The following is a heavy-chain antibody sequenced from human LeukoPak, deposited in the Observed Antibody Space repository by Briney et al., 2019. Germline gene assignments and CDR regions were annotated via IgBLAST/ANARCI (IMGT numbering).Heavy chain of an antibody. V-gene: IGHV1-69*04. D-gene: IGHD3-22*01. CDR1: GYTFTSYD. CDR2: IIPILGIA. CDR3: ARDSSGYYYYPY. Sequence: SVKVSCKASGYTFTSYDINWVRQAPGQGLEWMGRIIPILGIANYAQKFQGRVTITADKSTSTAYMELSSLRSEDTAVYYCARDSSGYYYYPYWGQGTLVTVSS. J-gene: IGHJ4*02.